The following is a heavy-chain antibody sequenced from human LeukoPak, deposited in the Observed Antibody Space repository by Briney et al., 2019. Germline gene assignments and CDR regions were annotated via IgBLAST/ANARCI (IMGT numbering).Heavy chain of an antibody. J-gene: IGHJ4*02. CDR3: AIGGYYFDY. D-gene: IGHD3-16*01. V-gene: IGHV1-24*01. Sequence: GASVKVSCKVSGYTLTELSMHWVRQAPGKGLEWMGGFDPEDGETIYAQKFQGRVTITEDTSTDTAYMELSSLRSEDTAVYYCAIGGYYFDYWGQGTLVTVSS. CDR1: GYTLTELS. CDR2: FDPEDGET.